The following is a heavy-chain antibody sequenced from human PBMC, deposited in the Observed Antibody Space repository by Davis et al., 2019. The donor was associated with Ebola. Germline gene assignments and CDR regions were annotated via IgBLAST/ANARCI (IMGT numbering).Heavy chain of an antibody. CDR2: GTSADT. Sequence: GGSLRLSCAASGFTFGSYAMTWARQVPGKGLEWVSTYGTSADTYYADSVKGRFTISRDNSKNTLYLQMNGLRVEDTAIYYCAKDNRNIWSEVWGQGTMVTVSS. CDR1: GFTFGSYA. V-gene: IGHV3-23*01. J-gene: IGHJ3*01. D-gene: IGHD2/OR15-2a*01. CDR3: AKDNRNIWSEV.